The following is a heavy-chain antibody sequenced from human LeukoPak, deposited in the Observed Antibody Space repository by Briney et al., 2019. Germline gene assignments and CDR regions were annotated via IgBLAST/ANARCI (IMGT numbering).Heavy chain of an antibody. CDR2: INSDGSSP. J-gene: IGHJ4*02. Sequence: GGSLRLSCAASGFTFSTYWMHWVRQAPGKGLVWVSRINSDGSSPTYADSVKGRFTISRDNAKNTLYLQMNSLRAEDTAVYYCASHYRSGWYGFDYWGQGTLVTVSS. D-gene: IGHD6-19*01. V-gene: IGHV3-74*01. CDR1: GFTFSTYW. CDR3: ASHYRSGWYGFDY.